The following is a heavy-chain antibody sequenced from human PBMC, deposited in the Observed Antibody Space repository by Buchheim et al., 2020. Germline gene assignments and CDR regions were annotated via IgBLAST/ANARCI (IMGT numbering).Heavy chain of an antibody. Sequence: QVQLQQWGAGLLKPSETLSLTCAVYGGSFSGYYWSWIRQPPGKGLEWIGEINHSGSTNYNPSLKSRVTISVDTSKNQFSLKLSSVTAADTAVYYCARGVPEIVVVPIYYYYGMDVWSQGTT. CDR3: ARGVPEIVVVPIYYYYGMDV. V-gene: IGHV4-34*01. CDR2: INHSGST. J-gene: IGHJ6*02. CDR1: GGSFSGYY. D-gene: IGHD3-22*01.